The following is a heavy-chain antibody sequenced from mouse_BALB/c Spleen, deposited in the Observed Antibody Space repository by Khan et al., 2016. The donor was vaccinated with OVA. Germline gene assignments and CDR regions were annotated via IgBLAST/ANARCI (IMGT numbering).Heavy chain of an antibody. CDR1: GFSLTSYA. V-gene: IGHV2-6-2*01. Sequence: QMQLEESGPDLVAPSQSLSITCTVSGFSLTSYAIHWVRQPPGKGLEWLVVLWSDGRKTSNSALKSKLSISQDNSKSQVFLKIDSLQTDDTAMYYCARHQFPLSMDSWGQGTSVTVSA. CDR3: ARHQFPLSMDS. CDR2: LWSDGRK. J-gene: IGHJ4*01.